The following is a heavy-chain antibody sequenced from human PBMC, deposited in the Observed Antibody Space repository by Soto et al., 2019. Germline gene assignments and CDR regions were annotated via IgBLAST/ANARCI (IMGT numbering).Heavy chain of an antibody. J-gene: IGHJ4*02. D-gene: IGHD3-10*01. CDR3: ARDTSRGEYDY. Sequence: QVQLVQSGAEVKKPGASVKVSCKASGYTFTSYGISWVRQAPGQGLEWMGWINVYNGNTNYAQKPQGRATMTTETSTSTAYLALRSLRSDDTAVYFCARDTSRGEYDYWGQGTLVTVSS. V-gene: IGHV1-18*01. CDR1: GYTFTSYG. CDR2: INVYNGNT.